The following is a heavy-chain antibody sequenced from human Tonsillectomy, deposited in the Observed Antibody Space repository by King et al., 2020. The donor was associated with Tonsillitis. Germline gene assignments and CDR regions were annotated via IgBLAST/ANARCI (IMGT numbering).Heavy chain of an antibody. CDR2: VGATGDIR. CDR3: AKRPAYSTAWYCFDY. J-gene: IGHJ4*02. D-gene: IGHD2-2*01. Sequence: VQLVESGGGLVQPGGSLRLSCAASGFTFSSYAMSWVRQAPGKGLEWVSTVGATGDIRYYADSVRGRFTISRDNSKNTLYLQMNGLRAEDTAVYYCAKRPAYSTAWYCFDYWGQGTLVTVSS. V-gene: IGHV3-23*04. CDR1: GFTFSSYA.